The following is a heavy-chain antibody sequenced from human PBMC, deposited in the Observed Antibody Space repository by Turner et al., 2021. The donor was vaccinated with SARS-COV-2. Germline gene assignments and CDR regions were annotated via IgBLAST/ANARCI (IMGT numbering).Heavy chain of an antibody. Sequence: QVLLVESGGGVVQPGRSPRLSCAASGFTFSSNGMHWVRQDPGKGLEWVAVIWYDGSNKYNADSVKGRFTISRNNSKNPLYMQMSSLRAEDTAVYYCATGSGSYYFSPTYFFDYWGQGTLVTVSS. D-gene: IGHD1-26*01. CDR1: GFTFSSNG. J-gene: IGHJ4*02. CDR2: IWYDGSNK. CDR3: ATGSGSYYFSPTYFFDY. V-gene: IGHV3-33*01.